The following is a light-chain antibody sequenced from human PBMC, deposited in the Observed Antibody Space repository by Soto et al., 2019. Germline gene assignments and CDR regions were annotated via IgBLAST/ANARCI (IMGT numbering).Light chain of an antibody. CDR1: QSVSGW. Sequence: DIQMTQSSSTLSASVGDTVTVTCRASQSVSGWLAWYQQKPGKPPRLLIYAASSLQSGVPSRFSGSGSGTDFTLTISSLQPEDFATYSCQQSYNSPQTFGRGTKVDI. J-gene: IGKJ1*01. CDR3: QQSYNSPQT. V-gene: IGKV1-39*01. CDR2: AAS.